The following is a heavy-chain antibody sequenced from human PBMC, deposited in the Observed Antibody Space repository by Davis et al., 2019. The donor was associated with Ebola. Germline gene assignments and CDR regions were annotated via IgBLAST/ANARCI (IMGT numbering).Heavy chain of an antibody. Sequence: AASVTVSCKASGGTFSSYAISWVRQAPGQGLEWLGGIIPIFGTANYAQKFQGRVTITADESTSTAYMELSSLRSEDTAVYYCARDDPYDYIWGSYAGSGMDVWGQGTTVTVSS. J-gene: IGHJ6*02. D-gene: IGHD3-16*01. CDR1: GGTFSSYA. CDR2: IIPIFGTA. V-gene: IGHV1-69*13. CDR3: ARDDPYDYIWGSYAGSGMDV.